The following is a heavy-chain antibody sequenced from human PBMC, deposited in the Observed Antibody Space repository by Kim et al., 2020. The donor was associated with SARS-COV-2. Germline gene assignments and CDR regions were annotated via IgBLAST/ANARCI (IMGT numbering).Heavy chain of an antibody. D-gene: IGHD3-3*01. CDR1: GFTFSSYS. Sequence: GGSLRLSCAASGFTFSSYSMNWVRQAPGKGLEWVSSISSSSSYIYYADSVKGRFTISRDNAKNSLYLQMNSLRAEDTAVYYCARGSDVLRFLEWLTNWGQEPWSPSPQ. J-gene: IGHJ4*01. CDR3: ARGSDVLRFLEWLTN. CDR2: ISSSSSYI. V-gene: IGHV3-21*01.